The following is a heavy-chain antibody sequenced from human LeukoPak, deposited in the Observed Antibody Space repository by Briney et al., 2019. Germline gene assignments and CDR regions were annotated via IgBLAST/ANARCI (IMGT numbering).Heavy chain of an antibody. CDR1: GYTFTGYY. Sequence: ASVKVSCKASGYTFTGYYMHWERQAPGQGLEWMGWINPNSGGTNYAQKFQGRVTMTRDTSISTAYMELSRLRSDDTAVYYCARVGGATVTTDYYNYGMDVWGQGTTVTVSS. D-gene: IGHD4-17*01. CDR2: INPNSGGT. V-gene: IGHV1-2*02. J-gene: IGHJ6*02. CDR3: ARVGGATVTTDYYNYGMDV.